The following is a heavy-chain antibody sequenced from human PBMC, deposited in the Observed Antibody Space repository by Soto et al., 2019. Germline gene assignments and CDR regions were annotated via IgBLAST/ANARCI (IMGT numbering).Heavy chain of an antibody. CDR3: ARDDIVVVVAAFSLYGMDV. CDR1: GFTFSSYW. CDR2: INSDGSST. J-gene: IGHJ6*02. V-gene: IGHV3-74*01. D-gene: IGHD2-15*01. Sequence: GGSLRLSCAASGFTFSSYWMLWVRQAPGKGLVWVSRINSDGSSTSYADSVKGRFTISRDNAKNTLYLQMNSLRAEDTAVYYCARDDIVVVVAAFSLYGMDVWGQGTTVTVSS.